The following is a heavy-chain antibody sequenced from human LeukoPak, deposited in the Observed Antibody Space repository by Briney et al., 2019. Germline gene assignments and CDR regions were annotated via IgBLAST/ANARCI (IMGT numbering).Heavy chain of an antibody. V-gene: IGHV3-33*06. Sequence: PGGSLRLSCAASGFTFSSYGMHWVRQAPGKGLEWVAVIWYDGSNKYYADSVKGRFTISRDNSQNTLYLQVNSLRAEDTAVYYCAKGNGGYYYYLDVWGKATPVTVSS. CDR3: AKGNGGYYYYLDV. CDR2: IWYDGSNK. J-gene: IGHJ6*03. D-gene: IGHD1-1*01. CDR1: GFTFSSYG.